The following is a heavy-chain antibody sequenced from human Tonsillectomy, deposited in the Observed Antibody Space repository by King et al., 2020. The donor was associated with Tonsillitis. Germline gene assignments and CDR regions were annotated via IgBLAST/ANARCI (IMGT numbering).Heavy chain of an antibody. V-gene: IGHV3-30*09. CDR2: ISYDGGNK. Sequence: VQLVESGGGVVQPGRSLRLSCAASGFNFNDYFLHWVRQAPGKGLDWVAVISYDGGNKYYADSVKGRFAISRDNSKNTMYLQMNSLRIEDTAVYYCARAVTRGGLDVGGQGTTVTVSS. J-gene: IGHJ6*02. CDR3: ARAVTRGGLDV. CDR1: GFNFNDYF.